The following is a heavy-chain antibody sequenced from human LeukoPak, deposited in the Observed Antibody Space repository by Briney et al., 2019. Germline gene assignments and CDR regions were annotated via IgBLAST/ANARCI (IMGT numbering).Heavy chain of an antibody. V-gene: IGHV3-74*01. CDR2: INTDGSST. CDR1: GFTLSNYW. D-gene: IGHD1-26*01. J-gene: IGHJ3*01. Sequence: GGSLRLSCSASGFTLSNYWIHWVRQAPGKGLVWVSRINTDGSSTNYADSVRGRFTVSRDNAKHTLYLQMNSLRVEDTAVYYCARVIGWDEPFDLWGHGALVTVSS. CDR3: ARVIGWDEPFDL.